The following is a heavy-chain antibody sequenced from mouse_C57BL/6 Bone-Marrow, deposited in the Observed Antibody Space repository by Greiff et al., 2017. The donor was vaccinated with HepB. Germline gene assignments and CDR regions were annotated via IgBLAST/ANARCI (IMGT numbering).Heavy chain of an antibody. V-gene: IGHV7-3*01. CDR1: GFTFTDYY. CDR3: ASLSSYAMDY. J-gene: IGHJ4*01. CDR2: IRNKANGYTT. D-gene: IGHD6-1*01. Sequence: DVMLVESGGGLVQPGGSLSLSCAASGFTFTDYYMSWVRQPPGKALEWLGFIRNKANGYTTEYSASVKGRFTISRDNSQSILYLQMNALGAEDSAPYYCASLSSYAMDYWGQGTSVTVSS.